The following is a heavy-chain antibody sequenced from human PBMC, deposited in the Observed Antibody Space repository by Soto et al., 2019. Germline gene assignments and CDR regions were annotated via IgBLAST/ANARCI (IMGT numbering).Heavy chain of an antibody. J-gene: IGHJ5*02. CDR1: GFTFSSYA. CDR3: AKEPRPYCGGDCHNWFDP. Sequence: GSLRLSCAASGFTFSSYAMSWVRQAPGKGLEWVSAISGSGGSTYYADSVKGRFTISRDNSKNTLYLQMNSLRAEDTALYYCAKEPRPYCGGDCHNWFDPWGQGTLVTVSS. CDR2: ISGSGGST. D-gene: IGHD2-21*02. V-gene: IGHV3-23*01.